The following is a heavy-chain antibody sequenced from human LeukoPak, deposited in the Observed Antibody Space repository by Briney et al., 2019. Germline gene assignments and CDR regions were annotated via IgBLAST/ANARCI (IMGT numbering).Heavy chain of an antibody. Sequence: GGSLTLSCAASGFTVSSNFMTWVRQAPGKGLEWVSVVNAGGTTYYADSVKGRFTISRDNSKNTLYLQMNSLRAEDTAVYYCARCGMPYYYYYMDVWGKGTTVTLSS. CDR1: GFTVSSNF. J-gene: IGHJ6*03. CDR3: ARCGMPYYYYYMDV. D-gene: IGHD2-2*01. V-gene: IGHV3-66*01. CDR2: VNAGGTT.